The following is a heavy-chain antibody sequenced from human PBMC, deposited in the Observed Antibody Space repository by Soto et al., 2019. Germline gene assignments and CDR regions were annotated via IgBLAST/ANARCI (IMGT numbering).Heavy chain of an antibody. V-gene: IGHV4-61*01. CDR2: IYYSGST. CDR3: ARVGDYDILTGYYFSRRNDDY. J-gene: IGHJ4*02. D-gene: IGHD3-9*01. CDR1: GGSVSSGSYY. Sequence: QVQLQESGPGLVKPSETLSLTCTVSGGSVSSGSYYLSWIRQPPGKGLEWIGYIYYSGSTNYNPSLKSRVTISVDTSKNQFSLKLSSVTAADTAVYYCARVGDYDILTGYYFSRRNDDYWGRGTLVTVSS.